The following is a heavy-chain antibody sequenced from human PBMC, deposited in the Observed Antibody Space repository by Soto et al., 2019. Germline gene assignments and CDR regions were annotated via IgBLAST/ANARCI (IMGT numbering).Heavy chain of an antibody. D-gene: IGHD5-18*01. CDR2: ISWDGGST. Sequence: GGSLRLSCAASGFTFDDYTMHWVRQAPGKGLEWVSLISWDGGSTYYADSVKGRFTISRDNSKNSLYLQMNSLRTEDTALYYCAKDMDTAMVNYYYGMDVWGQGTTVTVS. CDR1: GFTFDDYT. J-gene: IGHJ6*02. CDR3: AKDMDTAMVNYYYGMDV. V-gene: IGHV3-43*01.